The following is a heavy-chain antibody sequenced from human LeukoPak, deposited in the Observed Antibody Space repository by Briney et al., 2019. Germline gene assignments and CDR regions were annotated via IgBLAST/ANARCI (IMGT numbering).Heavy chain of an antibody. D-gene: IGHD6-6*01. J-gene: IGHJ4*02. Sequence: SETLSLTCSVSGGSISSSSFYWGWIRQPPGKGLEWIGYVYYTGSTNYNPSLKSRVTMFEDKSKNQFSLRLYSVTVADTAVYYCARHFAYSSSSYFDYWGQGSLVTVSS. CDR1: GGSISSSSFY. CDR3: ARHFAYSSSSYFDY. CDR2: VYYTGST. V-gene: IGHV4-61*05.